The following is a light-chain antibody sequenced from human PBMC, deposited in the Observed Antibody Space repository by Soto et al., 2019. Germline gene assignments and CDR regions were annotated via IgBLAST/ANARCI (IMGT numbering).Light chain of an antibody. Sequence: IVMTQSPVSLPVTPGEPASISCKSSQSLLHSDGYKYLDWYVQKAGQSPQLLIYLGSHRASGVPDRISGSGSGTDFTLKFSKVEADDVVVYYCMQTLQTAFTFGPGTKVDIE. V-gene: IGKV2-28*01. J-gene: IGKJ3*01. CDR1: QSLLHSDGYKY. CDR3: MQTLQTAFT. CDR2: LGS.